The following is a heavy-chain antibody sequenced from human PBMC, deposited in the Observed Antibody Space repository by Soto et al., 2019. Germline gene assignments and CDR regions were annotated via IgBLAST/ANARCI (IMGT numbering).Heavy chain of an antibody. D-gene: IGHD3-10*01. V-gene: IGHV3-23*01. CDR3: AKKVNSGSGSQFFDY. CDR1: GFTFSSYS. J-gene: IGHJ4*02. Sequence: GGSLRLSCAASGFTFSSYSMSWVRQAPGKGLEWVSGFRSGGDDDTTYYADSVRGRFTISRDNSKNTLFLQMNSLRAEDTAIYYCAKKVNSGSGSQFFDYWGQGTLVTVSS. CDR2: FRSGGDDDTT.